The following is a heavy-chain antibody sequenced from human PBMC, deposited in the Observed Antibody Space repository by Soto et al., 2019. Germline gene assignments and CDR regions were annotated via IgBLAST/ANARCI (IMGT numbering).Heavy chain of an antibody. CDR1: GGTFSSCA. J-gene: IGHJ6*02. CDR3: ASHSGSSPEGRYYYGMDV. V-gene: IGHV1-69*12. Sequence: QVQLVQSGAEVKKPGSSVKVSCKASGGTFSSCAISWVRQAPGQGLEWMGGIFPIFGTADYAQKFQGRVTITADESTSTAYMELSSLRSEDTAVYYCASHSGSSPEGRYYYGMDVWGQGTTVTVSS. CDR2: IFPIFGTA. D-gene: IGHD1-26*01.